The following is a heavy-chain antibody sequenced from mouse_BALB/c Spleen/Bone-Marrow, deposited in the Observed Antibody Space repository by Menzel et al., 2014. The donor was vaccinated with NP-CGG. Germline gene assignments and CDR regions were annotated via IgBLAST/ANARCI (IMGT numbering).Heavy chain of an antibody. V-gene: IGHV5-17*02. CDR1: GFTFSSFG. Sequence: EVQVVESGGGLVQPGGSRKLSCAASGFTFSSFGMHWVRQAPEKGLEWVAYISSVSTTISYADTVKGRFTISRDDPKNTLFLQITSVRSEDTAMYYCAKGGDEDFDYWGEGTTLTVSS. CDR3: AKGGDEDFDY. CDR2: ISSVSTTI. D-gene: IGHD2-13*01. J-gene: IGHJ2*01.